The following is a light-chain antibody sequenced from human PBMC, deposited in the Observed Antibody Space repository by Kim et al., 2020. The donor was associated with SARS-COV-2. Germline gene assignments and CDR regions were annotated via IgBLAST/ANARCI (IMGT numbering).Light chain of an antibody. J-gene: IGKJ2*01. CDR1: QSVSSSY. Sequence: LSPWERATLSCRASQSVSSSYLAWYQQKPGQAPRLLIYNASSRATGIPDRFSGSGSGTDFTLTISRLEPEDFAVYYCQQYGTSPRTFGQGTKLEI. CDR2: NAS. CDR3: QQYGTSPRT. V-gene: IGKV3-20*01.